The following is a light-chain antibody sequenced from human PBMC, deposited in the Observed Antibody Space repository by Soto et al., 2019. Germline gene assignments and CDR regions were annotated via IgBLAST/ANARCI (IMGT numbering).Light chain of an antibody. J-gene: IGLJ1*01. CDR3: QSYDSSLSGSGV. V-gene: IGLV1-40*01. Sequence: QSVLTQPPSVSGAPGKRVTISCTGSSSNIGAGYDVHWYQQLPGTAPKLLIYGNSNRPSGVPDRFSGSKSGTSASLAITGRQAEDEADYYCQSYDSSLSGSGVFGTGTKVTVL. CDR1: SSNIGAGYD. CDR2: GNS.